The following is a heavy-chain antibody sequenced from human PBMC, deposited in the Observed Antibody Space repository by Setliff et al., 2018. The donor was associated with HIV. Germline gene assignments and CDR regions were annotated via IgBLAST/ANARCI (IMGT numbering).Heavy chain of an antibody. CDR1: GYTFTSYY. CDR2: INPSGGST. Sequence: ASVKVSCKASGYTFTSYYLHWVRQAPGQGLEWMGIINPSGGSTTYAQKFQGRVTITADESTSTAYMELSSLRSEDTAVYYCAGVYYYGSGSYNYPYYFDYWGQGTLVTVSS. D-gene: IGHD3-10*01. CDR3: AGVYYYGSGSYNYPYYFDY. J-gene: IGHJ4*02. V-gene: IGHV1-46*01.